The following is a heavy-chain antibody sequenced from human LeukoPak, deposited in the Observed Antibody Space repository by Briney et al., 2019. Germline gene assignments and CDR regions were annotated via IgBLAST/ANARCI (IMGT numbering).Heavy chain of an antibody. CDR2: TNPNSGGT. J-gene: IGHJ4*02. D-gene: IGHD4-23*01. CDR3: ESYHDYGGNPDY. CDR1: GYTFTGYY. V-gene: IGHV1-2*06. Sequence: ASVKVSCKASGYTFTGYYMHWVRQAPGQGREWMGRTNPNSGGTNDAQKLQGRVTMTRDTSISTAYMELSRLRSDDTAVYYCESYHDYGGNPDYWGQGTLVTVSS.